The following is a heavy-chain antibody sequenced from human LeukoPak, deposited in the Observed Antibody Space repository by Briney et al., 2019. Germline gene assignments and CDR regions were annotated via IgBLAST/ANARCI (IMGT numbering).Heavy chain of an antibody. Sequence: PGGSLRLSCAASGFTFRNNAMDWVRQAPGKGLEWVSVLYAEGGTSYADSVKGRFTVSRDNFKNTLYLQMNSLRVEDTAVYYCARDQVGCGGDCYGDSFDLWGQGTLVTVSS. V-gene: IGHV3-66*01. D-gene: IGHD2-21*02. CDR3: ARDQVGCGGDCYGDSFDL. CDR1: GFTFRNNA. CDR2: LYAEGGT. J-gene: IGHJ3*01.